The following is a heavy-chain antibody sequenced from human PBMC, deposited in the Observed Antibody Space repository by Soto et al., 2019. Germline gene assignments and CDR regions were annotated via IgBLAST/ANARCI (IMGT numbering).Heavy chain of an antibody. CDR2: ISYDGSNK. CDR1: GFTFSSYG. V-gene: IGHV3-30*18. J-gene: IGHJ4*02. CDR3: AKDEGGGGYTYGYRGLTAY. D-gene: IGHD5-18*01. Sequence: QVQLVESGGGVVQPGRSLRLSCAASGFTFSSYGMHWVRQAPGKGLEWVAVISYDGSNKYYADSVKGRFTISRDNSKNTLYLQMNSLRAEDAAVYYCAKDEGGGGYTYGYRGLTAYWGQGTLVAVSS.